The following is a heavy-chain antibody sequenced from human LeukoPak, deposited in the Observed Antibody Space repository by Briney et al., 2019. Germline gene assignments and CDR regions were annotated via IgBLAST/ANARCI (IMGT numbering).Heavy chain of an antibody. J-gene: IGHJ4*02. CDR3: AREAPYYYDSSGYFLDY. CDR1: GYTFTGYY. V-gene: IGHV1-2*02. CDR2: INPNSGGT. D-gene: IGHD3-22*01. Sequence: ASVKVSCKASGYTFTGYYMHWVRQAPGQGLEWMGWINPNSGGTNYAQKFQGRATMTRDTSISTAYMELSRLRSDDTAVYYCAREAPYYYDSSGYFLDYWGQGTLVTVSS.